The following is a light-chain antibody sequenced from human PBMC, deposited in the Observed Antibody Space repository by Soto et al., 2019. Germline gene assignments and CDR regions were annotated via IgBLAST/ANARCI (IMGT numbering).Light chain of an antibody. J-gene: IGKJ2*01. Sequence: EIVLTQSPGTLSLSPGERATLSCRASQTVSSTYLAWYQQKPGQAPRLLIYDASSSATGIPDRFSGSGSGTDFTLTISRLEPEDFAVYYCQQYGSTPYTFGQGTKLDIK. V-gene: IGKV3-20*01. CDR1: QTVSSTY. CDR3: QQYGSTPYT. CDR2: DAS.